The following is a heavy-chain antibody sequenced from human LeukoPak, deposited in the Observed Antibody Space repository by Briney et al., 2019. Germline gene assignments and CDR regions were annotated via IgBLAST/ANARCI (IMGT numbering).Heavy chain of an antibody. CDR1: GFTFSSYS. CDR2: ISSSCSTI. Sequence: GGSLRLSCAASGFTFSSYSMNWVRQAPGKGLEWVSSISSSCSTIYYADSVKGRFTTSSDNAKNSMYLQMNSLRAEDTAVYYCARERSGYNFIYYYYYMDVWGKGTTVTVSS. V-gene: IGHV3-48*04. D-gene: IGHD5-24*01. CDR3: ARERSGYNFIYYYYYMDV. J-gene: IGHJ6*03.